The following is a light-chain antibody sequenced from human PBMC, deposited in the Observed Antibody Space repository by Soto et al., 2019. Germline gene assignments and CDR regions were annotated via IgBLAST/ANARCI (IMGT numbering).Light chain of an antibody. CDR3: QQYGGSPSTT. CDR1: LSASGSY. Sequence: ITHHPCTLCPSAHERATHSFRGSLSASGSYLAWYQQKPGQAPRLLIYGASSRATGIPDRFSGSGYGTDFTLTISRLEPEDSAVEDCQQYGGSPSTTLGHGTRLEIK. CDR2: GAS. J-gene: IGKJ5*01. V-gene: IGKV3-20*01.